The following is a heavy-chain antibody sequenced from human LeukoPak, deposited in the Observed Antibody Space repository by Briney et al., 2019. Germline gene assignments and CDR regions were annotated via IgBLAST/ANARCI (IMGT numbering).Heavy chain of an antibody. CDR1: GGSISSHY. V-gene: IGHV4-59*11. Sequence: SETLSLTCTVSGGSISSHYWSWIRQPPGKGLEWIGYIYYSGSANYNPSLKSRVTISVDTSKNQFSLKLSSVTAADTAVYYCARESRDGYNYAFDIWGQGTMVTVSS. CDR3: ARESRDGYNYAFDI. D-gene: IGHD5-24*01. CDR2: IYYSGSA. J-gene: IGHJ3*02.